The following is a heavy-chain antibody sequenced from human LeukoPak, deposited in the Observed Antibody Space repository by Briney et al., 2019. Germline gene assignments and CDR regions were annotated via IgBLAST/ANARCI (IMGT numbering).Heavy chain of an antibody. V-gene: IGHV3-74*01. CDR3: ARGHDDYYDSSGYYH. CDR1: GFSFSVYW. CDR2: IKTDGSIT. J-gene: IGHJ5*02. Sequence: GSLRLSCAASGFSFSVYWMHWVRQAPGKGPVWVSRIKTDGSITDYADFVKGRFTISRDNAKNTLYLQMNSLRAEDTAVYYCARGHDDYYDSSGYYHWGQGTLVTVSS. D-gene: IGHD3-22*01.